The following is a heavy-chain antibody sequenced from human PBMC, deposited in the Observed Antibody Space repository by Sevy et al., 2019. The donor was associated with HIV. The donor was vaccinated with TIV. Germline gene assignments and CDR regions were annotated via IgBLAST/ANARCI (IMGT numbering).Heavy chain of an antibody. D-gene: IGHD3-10*01. CDR2: ISYDGSNE. CDR1: GFTFSSYG. V-gene: IGHV3-30*18. J-gene: IGHJ6*02. CDR3: AKDNYYGSEYYYGMDV. Sequence: GGSLRLSCAASGFTFSSYGMHWVRQAPGKGLDWVAVISYDGSNEYYADSAKGRFTISRDNSKNTLYLQMNSLRAEDTAVYYCAKDNYYGSEYYYGMDVWGQGTTVTVSS.